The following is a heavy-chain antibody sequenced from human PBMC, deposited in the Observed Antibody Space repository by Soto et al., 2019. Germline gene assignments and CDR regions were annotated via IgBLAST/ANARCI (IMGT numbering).Heavy chain of an antibody. Sequence: AVKVSCKASGGTFSSYASSWVRQAPGQGLEWRGGSITIFGTANYAQKFQGRVTITADESTSTAYMELSSLRSEDTAVYYCASSRAFLSQDWFDPWGQGTLVTVSS. CDR2: SITIFGTA. CDR3: ASSRAFLSQDWFDP. J-gene: IGHJ5*02. CDR1: GGTFSSYA. V-gene: IGHV1-69*13.